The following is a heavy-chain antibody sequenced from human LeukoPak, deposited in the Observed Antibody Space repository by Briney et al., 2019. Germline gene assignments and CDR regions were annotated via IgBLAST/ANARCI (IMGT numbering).Heavy chain of an antibody. V-gene: IGHV3-23*01. CDR1: GFTFSSHG. J-gene: IGHJ4*02. D-gene: IGHD2-21*02. CDR2: IGGSRGGT. Sequence: GGSLRLSCAASGFTFSSHGMSWVRQAPGQGLEWVSTIGGSRGGTYYADSVKGRFTISRDNSKSTLYLQMNSLRVEDTAAYYCANHGRCGGDCYSFDSWGQGTLVTVSS. CDR3: ANHGRCGGDCYSFDS.